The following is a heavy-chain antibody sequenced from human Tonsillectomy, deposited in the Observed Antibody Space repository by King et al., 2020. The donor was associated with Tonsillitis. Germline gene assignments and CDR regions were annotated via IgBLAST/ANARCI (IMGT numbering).Heavy chain of an antibody. CDR2: IYYSGST. J-gene: IGHJ6*03. CDR1: GGSISSYY. CDR3: ARVDYDFWSGTTEDYYYYYMDV. Sequence: LQLQESGPGLVKPSETLSLTCTVSGGSISSYYWSWIRQPPGKGLEWIGYIYYSGSTNYNPSLKSRVTISVDTSKNQFSLKLSSVTAADTAVYYCARVDYDFWSGTTEDYYYYYMDVWGKGTTVTVSS. V-gene: IGHV4-59*01. D-gene: IGHD3-3*01.